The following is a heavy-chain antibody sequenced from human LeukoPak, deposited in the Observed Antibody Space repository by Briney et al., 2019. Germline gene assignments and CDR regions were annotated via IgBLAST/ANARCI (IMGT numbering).Heavy chain of an antibody. J-gene: IGHJ4*02. D-gene: IGHD4-11*01. CDR3: ARAADYSNSGDY. V-gene: IGHV4-38-2*02. CDR2: IYHSGST. CDR1: GYSISSGYY. Sequence: PSETLSLTCTVSGYSISSGYYWGWIRQPPGKGLEWIGSIYHSGSTYYNPSLKSRVTISVDTSKNQFSPKLSSVTAADTAVYYCARAADYSNSGDYWGQGTLVTVSS.